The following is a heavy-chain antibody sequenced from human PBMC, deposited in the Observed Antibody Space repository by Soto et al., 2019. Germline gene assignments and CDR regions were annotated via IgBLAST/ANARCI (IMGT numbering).Heavy chain of an antibody. CDR1: GYTFTSYG. CDR2: INADNGNT. D-gene: IGHD6-19*01. CDR3: ARGRYSSGWYYFDY. Sequence: ASVKVSCKASGYTFTSYGISWVRQAPGQGLEWMGWINADNGNTKYSQKFQGRVTITRDTSASTAYMELSSLRSEDTAVYYCARGRYSSGWYYFDYWGQGTLVTVSS. J-gene: IGHJ4*02. V-gene: IGHV1-18*01.